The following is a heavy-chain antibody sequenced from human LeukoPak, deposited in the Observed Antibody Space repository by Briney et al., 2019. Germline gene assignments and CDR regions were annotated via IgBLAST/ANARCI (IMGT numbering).Heavy chain of an antibody. V-gene: IGHV3-48*01. CDR1: GFTFSSYS. Sequence: PGESLRLSCAASGFTFSSYSMNGVRQAPGEGREWVSYISSASNTIYYADSGKGRFTISRDNAKNSLSLQMNSLSAEDTAMYYCARTGLLWFGELLDPWYYYMDVWGKGTTVTVSS. CDR3: ARTGLLWFGELLDPWYYYMDV. D-gene: IGHD3-10*01. J-gene: IGHJ6*03. CDR2: ISSASNTI.